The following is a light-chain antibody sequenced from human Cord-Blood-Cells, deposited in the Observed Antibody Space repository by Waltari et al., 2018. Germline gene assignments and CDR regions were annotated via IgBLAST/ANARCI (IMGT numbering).Light chain of an antibody. CDR3: QQSYSTPRT. CDR2: AAS. V-gene: IGKV1-39*01. CDR1: QSISSY. J-gene: IGKJ2*01. Sequence: DIQMTQSPSSLSASVGDRVTITCRASQSISSYLNWYQQKPWKAPKLLIYAASSLQSGVPSRFSGSGSGTDFTLTISSLQPEDFATYYCQQSYSTPRTFGQVTKLEIK.